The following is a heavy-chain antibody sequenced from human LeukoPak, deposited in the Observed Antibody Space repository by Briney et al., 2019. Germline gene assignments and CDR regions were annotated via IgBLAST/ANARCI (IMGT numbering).Heavy chain of an antibody. Sequence: GKSLNISCKGSGYIFTSYWIGWVRQMPGKGLEWMGIIYPGDSDTIYSPSFQGQVTISADKSITIAYLQWSSLKASDTAMYYCARSGGYSHGWPFDYWGQGTLVTVSS. CDR3: ARSGGYSHGWPFDY. CDR1: GYIFTSYW. D-gene: IGHD5-18*01. V-gene: IGHV5-51*03. J-gene: IGHJ4*02. CDR2: IYPGDSDT.